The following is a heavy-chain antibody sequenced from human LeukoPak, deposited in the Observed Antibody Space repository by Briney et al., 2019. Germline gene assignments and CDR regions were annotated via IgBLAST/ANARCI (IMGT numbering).Heavy chain of an antibody. V-gene: IGHV3-53*01. Sequence: PGGSLRLSCAASGFTVSSNYMSWVRQAPGKGLEWVSVIYSGGSTYYADSVKGRFTISRHNSKNSLYLQMNSLRAEDTAVYYCAREPRPPIVDVAFDIWGQGTMVTVSS. CDR3: AREPRPPIVDVAFDI. CDR2: IYSGGST. CDR1: GFTVSSNY. D-gene: IGHD3-3*01. J-gene: IGHJ3*02.